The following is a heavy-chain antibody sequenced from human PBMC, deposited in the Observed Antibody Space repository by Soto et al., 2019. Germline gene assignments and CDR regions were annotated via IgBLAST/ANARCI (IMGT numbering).Heavy chain of an antibody. V-gene: IGHV4-59*01. CDR1: GGSLIDDY. Sequence: QVQLQESGPGLVKPLETVSLTCTVSGGSLIDDYWNWIHPPPGKGLEWIGYVYSRGSTNYNPSLKSRVTISVDRSKNQFSLKLSSVTAADTAVYYCARGNDWKSSTFDIWGHGTMVSVSS. J-gene: IGHJ3*02. D-gene: IGHD2-21*01. CDR2: VYSRGST. CDR3: ARGNDWKSSTFDI.